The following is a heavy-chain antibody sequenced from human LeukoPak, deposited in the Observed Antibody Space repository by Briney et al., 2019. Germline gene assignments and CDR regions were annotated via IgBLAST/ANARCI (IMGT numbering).Heavy chain of an antibody. Sequence: ASVKVSCKASRYTFTGYYMHWVRQAPGQGLEWMGWINPNSGGTNNAQDFQGRVTMTRDMSITTAYLELSSLTSDDTAVYYCARGCRWGSHFCAFDAWGQGTMVTVSS. V-gene: IGHV1-2*02. CDR1: RYTFTGYY. J-gene: IGHJ3*01. D-gene: IGHD3-3*02. CDR2: INPNSGGT. CDR3: ARGCRWGSHFCAFDA.